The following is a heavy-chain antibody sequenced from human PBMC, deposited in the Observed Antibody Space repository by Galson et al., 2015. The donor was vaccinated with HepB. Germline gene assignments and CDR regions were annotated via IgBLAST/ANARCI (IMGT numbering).Heavy chain of an antibody. CDR3: AKSKLSYGDYAN. CDR1: GFTFSSYA. Sequence: SLRLSCAASGFTFSSYAMSWVRQAPGKGLEWVSAISGSGGSTYYADSVKGRFTISRDNSKNTLYLQMNSLRAEDTAVYYCAKSKLSYGDYANWGQGTLVTVSS. J-gene: IGHJ4*02. V-gene: IGHV3-23*01. D-gene: IGHD4-17*01. CDR2: ISGSGGST.